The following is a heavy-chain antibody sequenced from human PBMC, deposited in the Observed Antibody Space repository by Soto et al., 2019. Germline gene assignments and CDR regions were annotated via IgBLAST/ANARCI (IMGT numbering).Heavy chain of an antibody. J-gene: IGHJ3*01. CDR3: ANSYYDFWSGSGHVAFDL. CDR1: GFSLSTSGVG. D-gene: IGHD3-3*01. CDR2: IYWDDDK. Sequence: SGPTLVNPTQTLTLTCTFSGFSLSTSGVGVGWIRQPPGKALEGLALIYWDDDKRYSPSLKSRLTITKDTSKNQVVLTMPNMDPVDPATYYCANSYYDFWSGSGHVAFDLWGQGTMVHVS. V-gene: IGHV2-5*02.